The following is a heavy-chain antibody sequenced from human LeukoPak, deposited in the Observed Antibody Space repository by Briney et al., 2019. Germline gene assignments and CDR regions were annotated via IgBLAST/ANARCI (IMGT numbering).Heavy chain of an antibody. D-gene: IGHD6-19*01. CDR3: ARREQWLVGDDY. Sequence: ASVKVSCKASGYTFSGYYMHWVRQAPGQGLEWMGWISAYNGSTNYAQKLQGRVTMTTDTSTSTAYMELRSLRSDDTAVYYCARREQWLVGDDYWGQGTLVTVSS. CDR1: GYTFSGYY. V-gene: IGHV1-18*04. J-gene: IGHJ4*02. CDR2: ISAYNGST.